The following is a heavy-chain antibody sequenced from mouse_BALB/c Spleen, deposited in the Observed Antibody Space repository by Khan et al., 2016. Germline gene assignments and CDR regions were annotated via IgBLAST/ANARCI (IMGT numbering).Heavy chain of an antibody. Sequence: EVQLQESGPGLVKPSQSLSLTCTVTGYSITSDYAWNWIRQFPGNKLEWMGYISYSGSTSYNPSLKSRISITRDTSKNKFFLQLNSVTTEDTATYYCASYYWWGQGTTLTVSS. CDR1: GYSITSDYA. J-gene: IGHJ2*01. V-gene: IGHV3-2*02. D-gene: IGHD1-1*02. CDR2: ISYSGST. CDR3: ASYYW.